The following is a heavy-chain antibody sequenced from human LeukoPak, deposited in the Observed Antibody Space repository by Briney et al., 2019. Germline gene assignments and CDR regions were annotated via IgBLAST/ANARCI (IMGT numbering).Heavy chain of an antibody. CDR2: ISANSGNT. J-gene: IGHJ4*02. CDR3: ARDKNYRFDY. CDR1: VYTLTSNG. Sequence: ASVKVSCKASVYTLTSNGISWVRQAPGEGLEWMGWISANSGNTLYAQKFQGRVTMTTETSSRTAYMELRSLRSDDTAVYYCARDKNYRFDYWGQGTLVTVSS. D-gene: IGHD5-24*01. V-gene: IGHV1-18*01.